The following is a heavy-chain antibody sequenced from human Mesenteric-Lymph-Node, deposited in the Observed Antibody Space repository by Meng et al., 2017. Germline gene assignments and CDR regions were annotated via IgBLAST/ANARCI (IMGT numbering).Heavy chain of an antibody. CDR3: ASFPTPGKHCLVTDY. CDR1: VVSLCRLTW. D-gene: IGHD6-19*01. Sequence: GPGWARRWGTLSLVCAVCVVSLCRLTWQSWVRQPPSTGRGWSGEIYFSGRTNHTTSVQSRVTISVEKSKTPFTLKLSSLRAADTAVYYWASFPTPGKHCLVTDYWGQGTLVTVSS. V-gene: IGHV4-4*02. CDR2: IYFSGRT. J-gene: IGHJ4*02.